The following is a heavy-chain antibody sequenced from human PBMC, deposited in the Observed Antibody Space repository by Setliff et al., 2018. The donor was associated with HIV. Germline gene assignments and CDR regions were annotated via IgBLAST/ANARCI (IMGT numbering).Heavy chain of an antibody. D-gene: IGHD2-2*01. V-gene: IGHV3-66*02. J-gene: IGHJ4*02. Sequence: GGSLRLSCAASGFSVSNYYMAWVRQAPGKGLEWVSTISSDGTTYHADSVKGRFTLSRDNSKNTLFLQMNSLRPEDTAVFYCARLRLFSSALDYWGQGTLVTVA. CDR3: ARLRLFSSALDY. CDR2: ISSDGTT. CDR1: GFSVSNYY.